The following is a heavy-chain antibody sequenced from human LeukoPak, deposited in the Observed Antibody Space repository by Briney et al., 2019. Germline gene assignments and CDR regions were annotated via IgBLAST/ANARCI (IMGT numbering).Heavy chain of an antibody. Sequence: GGSPRLSCAASGFTFSSSEMNWVRQAPGKGLEWVSFISSSGTTIYYADSVKGRFTISRHNSKNTIYLQMNSLRADDTAVYYCASLATAGDNWGQGTLVTVSS. D-gene: IGHD6-19*01. CDR2: ISSSGTTI. CDR3: ASLATAGDN. V-gene: IGHV3-48*03. J-gene: IGHJ4*02. CDR1: GFTFSSSE.